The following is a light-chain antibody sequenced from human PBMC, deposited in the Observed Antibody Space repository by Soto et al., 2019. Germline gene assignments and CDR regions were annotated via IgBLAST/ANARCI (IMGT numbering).Light chain of an antibody. CDR1: SSNIGAGYD. CDR2: GNI. J-gene: IGLJ2*01. CDR3: QSYDSSLSAVV. Sequence: QSVLTQPPSVSGAPGRRVTISCTGSSSNIGAGYDVHWYQQLPGTAPKLLIYGNINRPSGLPDRISGSKSGTSASLAITGLQAEDEADYYCQSYDSSLSAVVFGGGTKLTVL. V-gene: IGLV1-40*01.